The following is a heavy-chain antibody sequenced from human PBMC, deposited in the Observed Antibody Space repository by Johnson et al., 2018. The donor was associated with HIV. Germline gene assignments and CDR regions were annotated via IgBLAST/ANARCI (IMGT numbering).Heavy chain of an antibody. CDR2: IKQDGREK. CDR3: ARGGLLWFGHPAD. J-gene: IGHJ3*01. V-gene: IGHV3-7*01. D-gene: IGHD3-10*01. CDR1: GFTLSTYW. Sequence: VQLVESGGGLVQPGGSLRLSCAASGFTLSTYWMSWVRQAPGKGLEWVANIKQDGREKYCVDSVKGRFTISRDNAKNSLYLQMNSLRAEDTAVYYCARGGLLWFGHPADWGQGTMVTVSS.